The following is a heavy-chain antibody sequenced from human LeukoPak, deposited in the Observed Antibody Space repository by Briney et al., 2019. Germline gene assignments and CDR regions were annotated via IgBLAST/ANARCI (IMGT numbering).Heavy chain of an antibody. J-gene: IGHJ4*02. V-gene: IGHV3-23*01. CDR3: AKVDTAMGGYFDY. CDR1: GFTFSSYA. D-gene: IGHD5-18*01. CDR2: ISGSGGST. Sequence: GGSLRLSCAASGFTFSSYAMSWVRQAPGKGLGWVSAISGSGGSTYYADSVKGRFTISRDNSKNTLYLQMNSLRAEDTAVYYCAKVDTAMGGYFDYWGQGTLVTVSS.